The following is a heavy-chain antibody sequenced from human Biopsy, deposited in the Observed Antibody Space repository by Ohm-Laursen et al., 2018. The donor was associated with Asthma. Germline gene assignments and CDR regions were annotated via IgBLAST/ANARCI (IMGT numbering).Heavy chain of an antibody. D-gene: IGHD2-15*01. CDR3: ARVPTTLRYFDL. Sequence: SDTLSLTCTVSGGPVSRGSYYWSWIRQPPGKGLAWVSYISYSGSTDYNPSLKSRLTISMDTSKNQFSLKLSSVTAADTAVYYCARVPTTLRYFDLWGRGTLVTVSS. CDR2: ISYSGST. CDR1: GGPVSRGSYY. J-gene: IGHJ2*01. V-gene: IGHV4-61*01.